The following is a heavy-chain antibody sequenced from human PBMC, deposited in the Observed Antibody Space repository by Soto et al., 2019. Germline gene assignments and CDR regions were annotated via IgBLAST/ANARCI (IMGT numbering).Heavy chain of an antibody. J-gene: IGHJ4*02. CDR1: GYTFTSYA. CDR3: ARDRGTSSGWQVFLHY. Sequence: ASVKVSCKASGYTFTSYAMHWVRQAPGQRLEWMGWINAGNGNTKYSQKFQGRVTITRDTSASTAYMELSSLRSEDTAVYYCARDRGTSSGWQVFLHYWGQGTLVTVSS. V-gene: IGHV1-3*01. CDR2: INAGNGNT. D-gene: IGHD6-19*01.